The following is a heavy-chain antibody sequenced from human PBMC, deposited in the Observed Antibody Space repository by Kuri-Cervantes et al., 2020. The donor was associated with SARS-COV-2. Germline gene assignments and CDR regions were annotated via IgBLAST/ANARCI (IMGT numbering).Heavy chain of an antibody. D-gene: IGHD1-26*01. CDR3: ARMSLLQNDAFDI. Sequence: SVKVSCKASGGTFSHYAFSWVRQAPGQGLEWVGRIIPILGTADYAQKFQGRVTITADKSTSTAYMELSSLRSEDTAVYYCARMSLLQNDAFDIWGQGTMVTVSS. V-gene: IGHV1-69*04. CDR1: GGTFSHYA. J-gene: IGHJ3*02. CDR2: IIPILGTA.